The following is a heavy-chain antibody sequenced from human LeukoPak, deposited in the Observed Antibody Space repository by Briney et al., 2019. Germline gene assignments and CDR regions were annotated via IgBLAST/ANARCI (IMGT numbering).Heavy chain of an antibody. Sequence: GGSLRLSCVASGFPFSGYWMDWVRQAPGKGMEWVANINQDGTNQYYAASVKGRFSISRDNAKNSLYLQMSSLRAEDTGVYYCSRSLDYLGQGALVTVSS. J-gene: IGHJ4*02. CDR3: SRSLDY. V-gene: IGHV3-7*01. CDR1: GFPFSGYW. CDR2: INQDGTNQ.